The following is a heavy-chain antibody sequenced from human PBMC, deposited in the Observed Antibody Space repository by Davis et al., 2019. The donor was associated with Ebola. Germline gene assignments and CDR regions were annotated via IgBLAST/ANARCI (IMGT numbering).Heavy chain of an antibody. J-gene: IGHJ6*02. V-gene: IGHV3-30*18. CDR2: ISYDGSKT. D-gene: IGHD3-22*01. CDR1: GFTFSIYG. Sequence: GESLKISCAASGFTFSIYGMHWISHAPGKGLEWVAFISYDGSKTFYADSVKGRFTISRDNSKNTMYLQMSSLRSEDTGVFYCAKENTSGWPGRHGMDVWGQGTTVTVSS. CDR3: AKENTSGWPGRHGMDV.